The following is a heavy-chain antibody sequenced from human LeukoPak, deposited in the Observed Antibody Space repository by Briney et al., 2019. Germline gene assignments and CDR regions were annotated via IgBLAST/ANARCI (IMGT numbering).Heavy chain of an antibody. Sequence: GGSLRLFCTASGFTFSSYWMSWVRQAPGKGLEWVANIKQDGSEKYYVDSVKGRFTISRDNAKNSLYLQMNSLRAEDTAVYYCARDLIWGSYRYMDYWGQGTLVTVSS. CDR3: ARDLIWGSYRYMDY. CDR1: GFTFSSYW. V-gene: IGHV3-7*01. D-gene: IGHD3-16*02. J-gene: IGHJ4*02. CDR2: IKQDGSEK.